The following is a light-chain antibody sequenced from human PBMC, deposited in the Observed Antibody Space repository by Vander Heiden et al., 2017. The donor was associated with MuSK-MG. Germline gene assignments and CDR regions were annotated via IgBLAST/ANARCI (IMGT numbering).Light chain of an antibody. CDR3: HQYETVST. CDR2: KAS. CDR1: QTINSW. J-gene: IGKJ1*01. Sequence: DIQVTQSPSTLSASVGDRVTITCRASQTINSWLAWYQQKPGKAPKLLIYKASTLESGVPSRFSGSGSGTEFTLTISSLQPDDYATYYCHQYETVSTFGQGTKVEMK. V-gene: IGKV1-5*03.